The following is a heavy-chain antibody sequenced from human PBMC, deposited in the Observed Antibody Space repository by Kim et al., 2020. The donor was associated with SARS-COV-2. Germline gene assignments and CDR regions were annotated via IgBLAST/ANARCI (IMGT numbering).Heavy chain of an antibody. V-gene: IGHV4-4*02. D-gene: IGHD3-10*01. Sequence: KSRVTISVDKSKNQFSLKLSSVTAADTAVYYCARDPTYYYGSGSYPLEVWGKGTTVTVSS. CDR3: ARDPTYYYGSGSYPLEV. J-gene: IGHJ6*04.